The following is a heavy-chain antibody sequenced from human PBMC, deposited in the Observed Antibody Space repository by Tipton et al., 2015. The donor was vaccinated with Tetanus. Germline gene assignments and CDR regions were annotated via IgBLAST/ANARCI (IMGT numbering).Heavy chain of an antibody. CDR2: IYYGGAT. V-gene: IGHV4-59*01. Sequence: GLVKPSETLSLTCAVSGGSSSSFYWSWIRQPPGKGLEWLGDIYYGGATQYNPSLDSRVTISMDTSKNQVSLRLTSVTAADTAVYSCAGGLVRWFDPWGQGTQVTVSS. J-gene: IGHJ5*02. CDR3: AGGLVRWFDP. CDR1: GGSSSSFY. D-gene: IGHD3-10*01.